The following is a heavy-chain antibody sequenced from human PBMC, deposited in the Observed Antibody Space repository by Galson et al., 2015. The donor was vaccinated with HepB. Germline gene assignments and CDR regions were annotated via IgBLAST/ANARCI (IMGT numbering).Heavy chain of an antibody. J-gene: IGHJ3*02. CDR2: INAGNGNT. CDR3: ARAIYCSSTSCYSGARNDAFDI. D-gene: IGHD2-2*01. V-gene: IGHV1-3*01. CDR1: GYTFTSYA. Sequence: SVKVSCKASGYTFTSYAMHWVRQAPGQRLEWMGWINAGNGNTKYSQKFQGRVTITRDTSASTAYMELSSLRSEDTAVYYCARAIYCSSTSCYSGARNDAFDIWGQGTMVTVSS.